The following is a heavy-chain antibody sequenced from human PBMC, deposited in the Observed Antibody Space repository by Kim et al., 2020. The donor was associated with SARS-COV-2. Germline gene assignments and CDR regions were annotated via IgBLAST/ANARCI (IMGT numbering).Heavy chain of an antibody. CDR3: ARRGAAEGMDV. D-gene: IGHD6-13*01. V-gene: IGHV5-51*01. CDR2: IYPGDSDT. J-gene: IGHJ6*02. Sequence: GESLKISCKSSGYSFTTYWIGWVRQMPGKGLEWMGIIYPGDSDTRYSPSFQGQVTISADKSISTAYLQWISLKASDTAMYYCARRGAAEGMDVWGQGTTVTVSS. CDR1: GYSFTTYW.